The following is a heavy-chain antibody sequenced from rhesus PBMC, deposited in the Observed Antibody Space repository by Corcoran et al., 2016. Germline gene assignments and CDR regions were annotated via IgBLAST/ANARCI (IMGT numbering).Heavy chain of an antibody. CDR3: ARAAGGDDY. CDR2: ISPKTSRT. CDR1: GNTFTDYY. J-gene: IGHJ4*01. V-gene: IGHV1-138*01. D-gene: IGHD6-37*01. Sequence: QVQLVQSGAEVKKPGSSVKVSCKASGNTFTDYYMHWVRQAPGQGFEGREEISPKTSRTINAQKFQVRVTMTRDTSTNTVYMDLSSLRSEDTAVYYCARAAGGDDYWGQGVLVTVSS.